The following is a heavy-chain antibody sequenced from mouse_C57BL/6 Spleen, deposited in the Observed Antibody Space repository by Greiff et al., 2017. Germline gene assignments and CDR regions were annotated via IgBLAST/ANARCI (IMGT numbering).Heavy chain of an antibody. CDR1: GYAFSSYW. CDR2: IYPGDGDT. Sequence: QVQLKQSGAELVKPGASVKISCKASGYAFSSYWMNWVKQRPGKGLEWIGQIYPGDGDTNYNGKFKGKATLTADKSSSTAYMQLSSLTSEDSAVYFCAREGTTVVAPFDYWGQGTTLTVSS. J-gene: IGHJ2*01. CDR3: AREGTTVVAPFDY. V-gene: IGHV1-80*01. D-gene: IGHD1-1*01.